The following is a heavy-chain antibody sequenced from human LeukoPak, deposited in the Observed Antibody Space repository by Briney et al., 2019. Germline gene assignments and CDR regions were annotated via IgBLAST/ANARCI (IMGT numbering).Heavy chain of an antibody. V-gene: IGHV4-39*01. Sequence: SSETLSLTCTVSGGSINTNGHYWGWLRQSPGKGLEWIGSISYSGTTYYNPSLRSRVTISADTSKSQFSLKLSSVTAADTAIYFCERHFDFWGQGTTVTVSS. CDR2: ISYSGTT. CDR3: ERHFDF. CDR1: GGSINTNGHY. J-gene: IGHJ6*02.